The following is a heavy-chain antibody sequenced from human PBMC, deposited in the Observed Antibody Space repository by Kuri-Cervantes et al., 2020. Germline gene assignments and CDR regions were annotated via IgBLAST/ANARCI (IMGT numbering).Heavy chain of an antibody. CDR1: GGSISSGGYS. D-gene: IGHD2-15*01. J-gene: IGHJ1*01. V-gene: IGHV4-30-2*01. CDR2: IYHSGST. CDR3: ARDVLGYCSGGSCYGTEYFQH. Sequence: LRLSCAVSGGSISSGGYSWSWIRQPPGKGLEWIGYIYHSGSTYYNPSLKSRVTISVDRSKNQFSLKLSSVTAADTAVYYCARDVLGYCSGGSCYGTEYFQHWGQGTLVTVSS.